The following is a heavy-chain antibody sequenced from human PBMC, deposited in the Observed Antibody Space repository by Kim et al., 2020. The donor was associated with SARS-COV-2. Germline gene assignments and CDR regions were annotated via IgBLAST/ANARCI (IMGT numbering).Heavy chain of an antibody. Sequence: GGSLRLSCAASGFTFSSYAMHWVRQAPGKGLEWVAVISYDGSNKYYADSVKGRFTISRDNSKNTLYLQMNSLRAEDTAVYYCASDWNARPLPDYWGQGTLVTVSS. CDR3: ASDWNARPLPDY. J-gene: IGHJ4*02. CDR2: ISYDGSNK. CDR1: GFTFSSYA. D-gene: IGHD1-1*01. V-gene: IGHV3-30-3*01.